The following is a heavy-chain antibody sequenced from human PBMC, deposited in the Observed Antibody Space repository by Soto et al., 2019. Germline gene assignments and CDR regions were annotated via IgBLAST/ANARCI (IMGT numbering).Heavy chain of an antibody. J-gene: IGHJ4*02. CDR3: ARDIGPSSYDFWSGYYFDY. Sequence: SETLSLTCSVSGGSIISTTYHWGWIRQPPGNGLEWIGNIHYSGSTHYNPSLKSRATISVDTSKNQFSLKLSSVTAADTAVYYCARDIGPSSYDFWSGYYFDYWGQGTLVTVSS. CDR2: IHYSGST. D-gene: IGHD3-3*01. CDR1: GGSIISTTYH. V-gene: IGHV4-39*07.